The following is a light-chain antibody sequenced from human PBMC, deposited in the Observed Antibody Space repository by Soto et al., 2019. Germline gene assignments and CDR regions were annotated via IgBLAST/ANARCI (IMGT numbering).Light chain of an antibody. Sequence: EIELTHSPATLSLSPWETATLSCGASQNVDKFLAWYQQRPGQPPRLLIFDSSSRATGVPVRFSGSGSGTVFTLSIGSLEPEDSAVHYCQQRKNWPPITFGQGTRLEIK. V-gene: IGKV3-11*01. CDR3: QQRKNWPPIT. CDR2: DSS. J-gene: IGKJ5*01. CDR1: QNVDKF.